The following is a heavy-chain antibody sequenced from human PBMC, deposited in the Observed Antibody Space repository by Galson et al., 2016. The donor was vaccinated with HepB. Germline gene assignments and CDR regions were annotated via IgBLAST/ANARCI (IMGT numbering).Heavy chain of an antibody. J-gene: IGHJ4*02. CDR3: ARVLQNLNAHFDF. D-gene: IGHD4-11*01. Sequence: SVKVSCKASGGTFSPYGISWVRQAPGQGLEWMGGIIPIVDEAHYARKFPGRLTITADKFTSTDYMELSRLRSEDTAVYYCARVLQNLNAHFDFWGQGTPVTVSS. V-gene: IGHV1-69*10. CDR2: IIPIVDEA. CDR1: GGTFSPYG.